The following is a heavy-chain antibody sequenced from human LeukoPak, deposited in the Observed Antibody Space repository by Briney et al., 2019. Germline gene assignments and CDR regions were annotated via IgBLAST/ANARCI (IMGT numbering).Heavy chain of an antibody. D-gene: IGHD2/OR15-2a*01. CDR2: IYHSDST. CDR1: GASITNYY. J-gene: IGHJ4*02. V-gene: IGHV4-59*01. CDR3: ARELKVGNTGYYFDY. Sequence: SETLSLTCRVSGASITNYYWSWIRQPPGKGLEWIGYIYHSDSTNYKPSLKSRVTISLDTSKNQFSLNLNSMTAADTAVYYCARELKVGNTGYYFDYWGQGTLVTVSS.